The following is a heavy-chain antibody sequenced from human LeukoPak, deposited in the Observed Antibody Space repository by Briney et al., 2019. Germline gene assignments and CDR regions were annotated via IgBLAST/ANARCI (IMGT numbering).Heavy chain of an antibody. CDR2: IHHGGST. J-gene: IGHJ4*02. D-gene: IGHD1-26*01. CDR3: ARVVGDYFDY. V-gene: IGHV4-31*03. Sequence: PSETLSLTCTVSGGSISSGGYYWSWIRQHPGKGPEWIGYIHHGGSTYYNPSLKGRVSISVDTFMNQFSLNLTSVTAADTAIYFCARVVGDYFDYWGQGTLVTVSS. CDR1: GGSISSGGYY.